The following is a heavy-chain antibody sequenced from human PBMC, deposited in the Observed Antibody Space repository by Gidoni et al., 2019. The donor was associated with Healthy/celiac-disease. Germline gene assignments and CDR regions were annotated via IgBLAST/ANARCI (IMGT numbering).Heavy chain of an antibody. CDR2: IITIFGKA. CDR3: ASREGYSSSAGSDY. D-gene: IGHD6-6*01. CDR1: EGLVSSYA. Sequence: HVHLVPSGPEVETPPTSVKVSCKASEGLVSSYASSWVRKAPAQGLEWMGGIITIFGKANYAQKFQGRVTITAAESTSTAYMDLSRLRFEDTAVYYCASREGYSSSAGSDYWCQGTLVTVSS. J-gene: IGHJ4*02. V-gene: IGHV1-69*01.